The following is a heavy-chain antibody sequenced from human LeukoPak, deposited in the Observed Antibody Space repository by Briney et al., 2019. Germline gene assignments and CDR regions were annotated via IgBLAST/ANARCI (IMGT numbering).Heavy chain of an antibody. J-gene: IGHJ3*02. V-gene: IGHV1-24*01. CDR2: FDLEVGET. D-gene: IGHD3-10*01. Sequence: GASVSVSCKVSGYTLTEFSMHWVRQAPGKGLEWMGGFDLEVGETIYAQKSQGRVTMTENTTTDTAYMELSSLRCEDPAVYYCATDHGLRRGAFDIWGQGTMVTVSS. CDR3: ATDHGLRRGAFDI. CDR1: GYTLTEFS.